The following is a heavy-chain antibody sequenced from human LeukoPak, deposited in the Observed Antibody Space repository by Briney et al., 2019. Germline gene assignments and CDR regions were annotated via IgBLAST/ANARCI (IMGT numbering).Heavy chain of an antibody. CDR1: GFTFSSYG. Sequence: SGGSLRLSCAASGFTFSSYGMHWVRQAPGKGLEWVAVIWYDGSNKYYADSVKGGFTISRDNSKNTLYLQMNSLRAEDTAVYYCARARRTDPFDYWGQGTLVTVSS. V-gene: IGHV3-33*01. CDR2: IWYDGSNK. J-gene: IGHJ4*02. CDR3: ARARRTDPFDY.